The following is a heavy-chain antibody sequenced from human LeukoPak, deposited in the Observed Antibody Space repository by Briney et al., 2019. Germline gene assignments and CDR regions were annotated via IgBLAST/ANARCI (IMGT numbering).Heavy chain of an antibody. CDR1: GGCISSYY. CDR2: IYFSGAT. CDR3: AREDPQTTVPEGLDV. D-gene: IGHD4-17*01. Sequence: SETLSLTCTVSGGCISSYYWSWIRQSPEKGLEWIGYIYFSGATNYNPSLKSRVTISVDTSKNQFSLKLSSVTAADTAVYYCAREDPQTTVPEGLDVWGQGTTVTVSS. J-gene: IGHJ6*02. V-gene: IGHV4-59*01.